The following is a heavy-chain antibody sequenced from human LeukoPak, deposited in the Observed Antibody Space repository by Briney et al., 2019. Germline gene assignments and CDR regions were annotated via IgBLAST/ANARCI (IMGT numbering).Heavy chain of an antibody. CDR2: IHTSGGI. D-gene: IGHD7-27*01. CDR3: ARLSPLTGAYYYMDV. CDR1: GGSISSGTYY. J-gene: IGHJ6*03. V-gene: IGHV4-61*02. Sequence: SETLSLTCTVSGGSISSGTYYWSWIRQPAGKGLEWIGRIHTSGGINYNPSLESRVTMSVDTSKNQFSLKLSSVTAADTAVYYCARLSPLTGAYYYMDVWGKGTTVTVFS.